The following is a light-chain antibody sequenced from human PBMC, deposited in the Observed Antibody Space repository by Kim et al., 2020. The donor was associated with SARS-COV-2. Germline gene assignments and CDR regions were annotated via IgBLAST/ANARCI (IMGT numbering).Light chain of an antibody. CDR2: GAS. J-gene: IGKJ2*01. CDR3: QQYNDWLYT. Sequence: PGERATLSCRASQSISSNLAWYQQKPGQAPRLLIYGASTRATGIPARFSGSGSGTEFTLAISSLQSEDFAVYYCQQYNDWLYTFGHGTKLEI. CDR1: QSISSN. V-gene: IGKV3-15*01.